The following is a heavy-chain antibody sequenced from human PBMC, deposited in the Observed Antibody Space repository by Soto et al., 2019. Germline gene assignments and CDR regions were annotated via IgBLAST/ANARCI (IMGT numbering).Heavy chain of an antibody. V-gene: IGHV3-21*01. Sequence: EVQLLESEGGLVKPGGSLRLSCAASGFTFSSYSMNWVCQAPGKGLEWVSSISSSSSYIYYADSVKGRFTISRDNAKNSLYLQMNSLRAEDTAVYYCARDQPGYSYGYGLGYWGQGTLVTVSS. D-gene: IGHD5-18*01. J-gene: IGHJ4*02. CDR1: GFTFSSYS. CDR2: ISSSSSYI. CDR3: ARDQPGYSYGYGLGY.